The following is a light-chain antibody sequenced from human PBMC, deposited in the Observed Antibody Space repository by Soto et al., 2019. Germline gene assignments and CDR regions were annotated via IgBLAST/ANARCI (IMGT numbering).Light chain of an antibody. CDR3: QQYESYSVT. V-gene: IGKV1-5*03. Sequence: DIQMTQSPSTLSASVGDRVTITCRASQSISSWLAWYQQKPGKAPNLLIYKASSLESGVPSRFSGSGSVTEFTLTISSLQPDDFATYYCQQYESYSVTFGQGTRLEIK. CDR2: KAS. CDR1: QSISSW. J-gene: IGKJ5*01.